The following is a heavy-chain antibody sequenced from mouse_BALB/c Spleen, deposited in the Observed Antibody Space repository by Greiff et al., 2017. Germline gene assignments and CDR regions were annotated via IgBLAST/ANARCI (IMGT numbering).Heavy chain of an antibody. V-gene: IGHV5-17*02. CDR1: GFTFSSFG. CDR2: ISSGSSTI. Sequence: EVQGVESGGGLVQPGGSRKLSCAASGFTFSSFGMHWVRQAPEKGLEWVAYISSGSSTIYYADTVKGRFTISRDNPKNTLFLQMTSLRSEDTAMYYCARNGNYVDYCDYWGQGTTLTVSS. CDR3: ARNGNYVDYCDY. D-gene: IGHD2-1*01. J-gene: IGHJ2*01.